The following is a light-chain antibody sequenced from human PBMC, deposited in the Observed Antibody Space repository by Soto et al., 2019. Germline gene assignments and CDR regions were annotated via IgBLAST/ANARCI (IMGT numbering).Light chain of an antibody. Sequence: EIVLTQSPGTLSLSPGERATLSCRASQSVSSSYLAWYQQKPGQAPRLLIYGASSRATVIPDRFSGSGSGTDFSLTISRLAPEDCAVYYCQQYGSSPLTFGGGTKVEIK. J-gene: IGKJ4*02. CDR2: GAS. V-gene: IGKV3-20*01. CDR3: QQYGSSPLT. CDR1: QSVSSSY.